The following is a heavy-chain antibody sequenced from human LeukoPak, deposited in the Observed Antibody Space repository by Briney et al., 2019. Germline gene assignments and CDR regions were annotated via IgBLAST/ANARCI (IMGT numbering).Heavy chain of an antibody. Sequence: PSQTLSLTCTVSGGSISSGDYYWRWIRQPPGKGLEWIGYIYYSGSTYYNPSLKSRVTISVDTSKNQFSLKLSSVTAADTAVYYCARDSTGSQNGQIDSSGWYFDYWGQGTLVTASS. V-gene: IGHV4-30-4*08. CDR2: IYYSGST. CDR3: ARDSTGSQNGQIDSSGWYFDY. D-gene: IGHD6-19*01. J-gene: IGHJ4*02. CDR1: GGSISSGDYY.